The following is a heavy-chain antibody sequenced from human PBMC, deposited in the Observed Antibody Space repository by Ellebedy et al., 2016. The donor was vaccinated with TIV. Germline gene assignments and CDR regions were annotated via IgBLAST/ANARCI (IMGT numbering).Heavy chain of an antibody. CDR3: ARANSGPLPVDAFDI. CDR1: GFTLRNYY. CDR2: MGTADDS. J-gene: IGHJ3*02. Sequence: GESLKISCAASGFTLRNYYMHWVRQVKGKGLEWVSTMGTADDSYYSDSVKGRFTISRDSAKNTVNLQMTSLRAEDTAVYYCARANSGPLPVDAFDIWGQGTMVTVSS. V-gene: IGHV3-13*01. D-gene: IGHD2-15*01.